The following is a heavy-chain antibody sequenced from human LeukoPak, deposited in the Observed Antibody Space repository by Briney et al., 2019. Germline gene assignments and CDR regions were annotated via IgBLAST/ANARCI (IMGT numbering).Heavy chain of an antibody. CDR1: GFSISNYE. Sequence: GGSLRLSCAASGFSISNYEMNWVRQAPGKGLEWVSYIISSGSTTYYADSVKGRFTISRDNAKNSLYLQMNSLRAEDTAVYYCARGNYYENSGYCVLSAFDIWGQGTMVTVSS. V-gene: IGHV3-48*03. D-gene: IGHD3-22*01. CDR3: ARGNYYENSGYCVLSAFDI. CDR2: IISSGSTT. J-gene: IGHJ3*02.